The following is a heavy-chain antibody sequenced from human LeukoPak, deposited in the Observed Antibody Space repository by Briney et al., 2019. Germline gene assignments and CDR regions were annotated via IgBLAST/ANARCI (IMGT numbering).Heavy chain of an antibody. CDR2: IYLGGST. D-gene: IGHD6-13*01. CDR3: ARRGLSSWSNFDY. V-gene: IGHV4-38-2*02. J-gene: IGHJ4*02. Sequence: PSETLSLTCTVSNYSISSGYYWGWIRQPPGKGLEWIGSIYLGGSTYYNPSLKSRVTISVDTSKNQFSLKLSSVTAADTAVYYCARRGLSSWSNFDYWGQGTLVTVSS. CDR1: NYSISSGYY.